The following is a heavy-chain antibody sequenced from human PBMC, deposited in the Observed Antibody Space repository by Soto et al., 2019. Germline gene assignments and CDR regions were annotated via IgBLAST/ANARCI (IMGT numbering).Heavy chain of an antibody. CDR1: RFTVSSNY. V-gene: IGHV3-53*04. CDR2: IYSGGST. CDR3: ARVAGSSGYLFAFDI. J-gene: IGHJ3*02. D-gene: IGHD3-22*01. Sequence: EVQLVESGGGLVQPGGSLRLSCAASRFTVSSNYMSWVRQARGKRLEWVSVIYSGGSTYYADSVKGRFTISRHNSKNTLYLQMNSLRAEETAVYYCARVAGSSGYLFAFDIWGQGTMVTVSS.